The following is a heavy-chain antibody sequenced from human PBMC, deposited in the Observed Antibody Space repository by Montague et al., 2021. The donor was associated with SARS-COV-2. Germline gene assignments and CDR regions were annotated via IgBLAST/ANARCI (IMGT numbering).Heavy chain of an antibody. CDR1: GDSITSGGYF. D-gene: IGHD4-11*01. V-gene: IGHV4-31*03. CDR3: AASGRWGYSNPFHH. J-gene: IGHJ4*02. CDR2: ISYSGST. Sequence: TLSLTCTVSGDSITSGGYFWNWIRQHPGKGLEYIGAISYSGSTYYKPSLTSRVSISMDTSKNAFSLSLHSVTAADTAVYFCAASGRWGYSNPFHHCGRGSLVTVSS.